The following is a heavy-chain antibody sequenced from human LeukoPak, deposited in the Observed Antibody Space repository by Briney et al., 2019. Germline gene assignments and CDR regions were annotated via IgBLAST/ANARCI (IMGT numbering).Heavy chain of an antibody. V-gene: IGHV3-23*01. J-gene: IGHJ4*02. CDR1: GFIFSNYG. CDR2: ISASGSAT. CDR3: ARVSFNWYYFDY. D-gene: IGHD1-1*01. Sequence: GGSLRLSCAASGFIFSNYGMNWVRQAPGKGLEWVAAISASGSATSYADSVKGRFTISRDNSKNTLYLQMNSLRAEDTAVYYCARVSFNWYYFDYWGQGTLVTVSS.